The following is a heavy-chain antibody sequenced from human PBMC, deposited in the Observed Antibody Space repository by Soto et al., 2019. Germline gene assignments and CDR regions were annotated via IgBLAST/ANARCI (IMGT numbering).Heavy chain of an antibody. CDR3: ARGSDSGAAKRDY. D-gene: IGHD7-27*01. J-gene: IGHJ4*02. Sequence: QVQLVESGGGVVQPGRSLRLSCAASGFTFSSYAMHWVRQAPGKGLEWVAVISYDGSNKYYADSVKGRFTISRDNSKNTLYLQMNSLRAEDTAVYYCARGSDSGAAKRDYWGQGTLVTVSS. V-gene: IGHV3-30-3*01. CDR1: GFTFSSYA. CDR2: ISYDGSNK.